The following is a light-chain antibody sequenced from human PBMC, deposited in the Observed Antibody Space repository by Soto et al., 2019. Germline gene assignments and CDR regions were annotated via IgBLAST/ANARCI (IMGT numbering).Light chain of an antibody. Sequence: DIQITQSPSSLSSSVLARFIITCRASQSIRKYLNWYQHKPGKVPTLLIYAASSLQSGVPSRFSGSGSGTEFTLTISSLQPEDFATYYCLQHNSYPLTFGQGTKVDIK. CDR3: LQHNSYPLT. J-gene: IGKJ1*01. V-gene: IGKV1-17*01. CDR1: QSIRKY. CDR2: AAS.